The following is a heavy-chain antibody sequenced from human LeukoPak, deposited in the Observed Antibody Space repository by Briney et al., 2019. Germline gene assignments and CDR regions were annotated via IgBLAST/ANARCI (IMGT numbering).Heavy chain of an antibody. CDR2: IYSGGKV. CDR3: AGRHCSGGGCYSAGADPFDY. J-gene: IGHJ4*02. CDR1: GFTVSSTY. Sequence: GGSLRLSCAASGFTVSSTYMSWVRQAPGKGLEWVSVIYSGGKVYYIDSVKGRFTISRDTSKNTLYLQMNSLRVEDTAVYFCAGRHCSGGGCYSAGADPFDYWGQGTLVTVSS. D-gene: IGHD2-15*01. V-gene: IGHV3-53*01.